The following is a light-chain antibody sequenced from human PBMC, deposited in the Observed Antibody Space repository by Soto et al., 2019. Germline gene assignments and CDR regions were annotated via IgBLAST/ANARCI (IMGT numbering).Light chain of an antibody. J-gene: IGKJ4*01. Sequence: EIHLTQSPSTLSFSPLERSTLSCRASQNVYEYVAWYQQTPGQAPRLLIYDASNRATGIPARFSGSGSGTDFNLTISRLEPEDFAVYYCQQRAKWVTFGRGTKV. CDR1: QNVYEY. V-gene: IGKV3-11*01. CDR3: QQRAKWVT. CDR2: DAS.